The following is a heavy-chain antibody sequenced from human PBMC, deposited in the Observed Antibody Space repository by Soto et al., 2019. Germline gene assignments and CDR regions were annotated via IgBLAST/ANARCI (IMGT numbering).Heavy chain of an antibody. J-gene: IGHJ4*02. V-gene: IGHV3-30*03. CDR2: ISYDRSNK. CDR3: MGGEDYGDY. CDR1: GFSFSNYG. D-gene: IGHD3-16*01. Sequence: QVQLVESGGGVVQPGRSLRLSCAASGFSFSNYGMHWVRQAPGKGLEWVALISYDRSNKYYADSAKGRFTISRDNSKNTLFLQMNSLRTEDTAVYYCMGGEDYGDYWGQGTLVTVSS.